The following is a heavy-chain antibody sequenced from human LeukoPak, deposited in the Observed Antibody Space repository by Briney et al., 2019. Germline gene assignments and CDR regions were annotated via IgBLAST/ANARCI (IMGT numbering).Heavy chain of an antibody. CDR3: TGGAGWLTDY. V-gene: IGHV3-7*05. CDR1: GFSISSYW. D-gene: IGHD6-19*01. CDR2: IKKDGSET. Sequence: GRSLRLSCTASGFSISSYWMNWVRQAPGKRLEWVANIKKDGSETKYVDSLKGRFTISRDNAKNSVYLQMNSLRAEDTAVYYCTGGAGWLTDYWGQGTLVTVSS. J-gene: IGHJ4*02.